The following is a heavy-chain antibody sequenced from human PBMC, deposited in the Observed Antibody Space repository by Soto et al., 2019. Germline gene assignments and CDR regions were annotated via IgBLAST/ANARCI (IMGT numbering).Heavy chain of an antibody. CDR2: IRNTIDDT. CDR1: GFTFSNYG. V-gene: IGHV3-23*01. J-gene: IGHJ5*02. Sequence: ELQLLELGGDLVQPGGSLRLSCAASGFTFSNYGMTWVRQAPGKGLEWVSSIRNTIDDTYYADSVEGRFTISRDNSKNTLYLQMNDLRAEDTAMYYCVKKFDDRRTTFWFDTWGQGTLVTVSS. D-gene: IGHD4-17*01. CDR3: VKKFDDRRTTFWFDT.